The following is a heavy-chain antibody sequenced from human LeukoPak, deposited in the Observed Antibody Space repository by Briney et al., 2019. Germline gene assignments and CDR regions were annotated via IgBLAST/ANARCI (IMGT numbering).Heavy chain of an antibody. V-gene: IGHV1-3*01. CDR2: INAGNGNT. D-gene: IGHD1-26*01. Sequence: GASVKVSCKASGYTFTSYAMHWVRQAPGQRLEWMGWINAGNGNTKYSQKFQGRVTITRDTSASTAYMELSSLRSEDTAVYYCARVKWELLFFDYWGQGTLVTVSS. CDR3: ARVKWELLFFDY. J-gene: IGHJ4*02. CDR1: GYTFTSYA.